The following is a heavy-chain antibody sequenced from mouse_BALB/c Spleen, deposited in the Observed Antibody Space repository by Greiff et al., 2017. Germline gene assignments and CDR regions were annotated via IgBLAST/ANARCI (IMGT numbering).Heavy chain of an antibody. J-gene: IGHJ3*01. CDR1: GYTFTDYN. CDR2: IYPYNGGT. V-gene: IGHV1S29*02. Sequence: EVQLQQSGPELVKPGASVKISCKASGYTFTDYNMHWVKQSHGKSLEWIGYIYPYNGGTGYNQKFKSKATLTVDNSSSTAYMELRSLTSEDSAVYYCARSPLYYDYDGWFAYWGQGTLVTVSA. D-gene: IGHD2-4*01. CDR3: ARSPLYYDYDGWFAY.